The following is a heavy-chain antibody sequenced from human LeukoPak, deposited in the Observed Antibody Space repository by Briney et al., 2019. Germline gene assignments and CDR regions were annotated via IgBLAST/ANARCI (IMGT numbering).Heavy chain of an antibody. CDR2: ISSSSSYI. CDR3: ASGEYSSGPFDY. Sequence: GGSLRLSCAASGFTFSSYSMNWVRQAPGKGLEWVASISSSSSYIYYADSVKGRFTISRDNAKHSLYLQMNSLRADGTAVYYCASGEYSSGPFDYWPQGPLVTVPS. V-gene: IGHV3-21*01. D-gene: IGHD6-19*01. J-gene: IGHJ4*02. CDR1: GFTFSSYS.